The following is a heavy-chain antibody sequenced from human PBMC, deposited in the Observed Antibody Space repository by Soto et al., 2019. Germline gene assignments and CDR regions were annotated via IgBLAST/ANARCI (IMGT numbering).Heavy chain of an antibody. Sequence: GAALNIAWNIYRSSFTTYWIACVRQMPGEGLEWVGSIHPGEADTRHSPSCEGPLTLAADRSITPAYLQWSSLKDSDRAMYYCARHEATYYNFHGMDVWGQGTRVP. CDR2: IHPGEADT. CDR1: RSSFTTYW. V-gene: IGHV5-51*01. J-gene: IGHJ6*02. CDR3: ARHEATYYNFHGMDV.